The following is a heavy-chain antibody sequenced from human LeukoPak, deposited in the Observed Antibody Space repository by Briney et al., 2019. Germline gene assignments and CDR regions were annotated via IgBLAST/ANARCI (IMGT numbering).Heavy chain of an antibody. Sequence: GGSLRLSCAASGFTFSSYSMNWVRQAPGKGLEWVSSISSSSSYIYYADSVKGRFTISRDNAKNSLYLQMNSLRAEDTALYYCARDLFPIAVAGTYGYWGQGTLVTVSS. J-gene: IGHJ4*02. CDR3: ARDLFPIAVAGTYGY. CDR2: ISSSSSYI. CDR1: GFTFSSYS. D-gene: IGHD6-19*01. V-gene: IGHV3-21*04.